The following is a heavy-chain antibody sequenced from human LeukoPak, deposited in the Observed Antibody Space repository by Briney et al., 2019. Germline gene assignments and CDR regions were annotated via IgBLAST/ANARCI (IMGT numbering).Heavy chain of an antibody. CDR1: GFTFTDSG. Sequence: GGSLRLSCAASGFTFTDSGMHWVRQAPGEGLEWVAVIFSDGNNKYYADSVKGRFTISRDNSKKTLYLQMNSLRAEDTAVYYCAREEVKSFDNWGQGTLVTVSS. CDR3: AREEVKSFDN. J-gene: IGHJ4*02. CDR2: IFSDGNNK. V-gene: IGHV3-33*01.